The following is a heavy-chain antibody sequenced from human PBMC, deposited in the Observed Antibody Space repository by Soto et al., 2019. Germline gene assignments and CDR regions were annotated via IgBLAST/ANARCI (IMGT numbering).Heavy chain of an antibody. CDR2: IIPIFGTA. V-gene: IGHV1-69*13. Sequence: EASVKVSCKASGGTFSSYAISWVRQAPGQGLEWMGGIIPIFGTANYAQKFQGRVTITADESTSTAYMELSSLRSEDTAVYYCASRAARPEVDYWGQGTLVTVSS. D-gene: IGHD6-6*01. J-gene: IGHJ4*02. CDR3: ASRAARPEVDY. CDR1: GGTFSSYA.